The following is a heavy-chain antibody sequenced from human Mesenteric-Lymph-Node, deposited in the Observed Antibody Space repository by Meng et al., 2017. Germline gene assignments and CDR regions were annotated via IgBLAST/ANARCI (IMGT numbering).Heavy chain of an antibody. V-gene: IGHV3-21*01. CDR3: ARARIAVAVKGFDY. Sequence: GVGGGLVRPGGSLGLSCAAFGFTFSSYAMSWVRQAPGKGLEWVSSISSSSSYIYYADSVKGRFTISRDNAKNSLYLQMNSLRAEDTAVYYCARARIAVAVKGFDYWGQGTLVTVSS. CDR1: GFTFSSYA. D-gene: IGHD6-19*01. CDR2: ISSSSSYI. J-gene: IGHJ4*02.